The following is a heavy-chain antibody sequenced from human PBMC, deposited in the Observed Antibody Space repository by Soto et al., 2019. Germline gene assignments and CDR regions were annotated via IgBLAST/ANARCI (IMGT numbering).Heavy chain of an antibody. V-gene: IGHV4-59*08. CDR2: IYYSGST. D-gene: IGHD4-17*01. Sequence: QVQLQESGPGLVKPSETLSLTCTVSGGSISSYYWSWIRQPPGKGLEWIGYIYYSGSTNYNPSLTPRVTISVATSKNQFSLKLSSVTAADTAVYYCASRYGGTLDYWGQGTLVTVSS. CDR1: GGSISSYY. J-gene: IGHJ4*02. CDR3: ASRYGGTLDY.